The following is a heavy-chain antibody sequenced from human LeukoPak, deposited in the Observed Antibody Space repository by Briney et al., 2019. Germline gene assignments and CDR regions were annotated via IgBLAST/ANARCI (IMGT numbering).Heavy chain of an antibody. CDR3: ARGRGYYDSSGYYLDY. Sequence: SETLSLTCAVYGGSFSGYYWSWIRQPPGKGLEWIGEINHSGSTNYSPSLKSRVTISVDTSKNQFSLKLSSVTAADTAVYYCARGRGYYDSSGYYLDYWGQGTLVTVSS. J-gene: IGHJ4*02. V-gene: IGHV4-34*01. CDR2: INHSGST. CDR1: GGSFSGYY. D-gene: IGHD3-22*01.